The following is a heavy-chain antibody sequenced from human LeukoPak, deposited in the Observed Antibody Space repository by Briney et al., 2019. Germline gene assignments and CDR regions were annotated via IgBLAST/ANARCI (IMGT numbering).Heavy chain of an antibody. CDR1: GFTFSSYG. V-gene: IGHV3-30*18. Sequence: GGSLRLSCVPSGFTFSSYGMHWVRQAPGKGLEWVAVISYDGSNKYYADAVKGRFTISRDNSKNTLYLQMNSLRAEDMAVYYCAKDLAVAGTDYWGQGTLVTVSS. D-gene: IGHD6-19*01. CDR2: ISYDGSNK. J-gene: IGHJ4*02. CDR3: AKDLAVAGTDY.